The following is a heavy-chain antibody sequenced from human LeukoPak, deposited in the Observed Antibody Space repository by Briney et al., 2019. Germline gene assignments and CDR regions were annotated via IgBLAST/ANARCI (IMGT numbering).Heavy chain of an antibody. CDR1: GGSISSSSYY. CDR2: IYYSGST. J-gene: IGHJ4*02. D-gene: IGHD6-19*01. V-gene: IGHV4-39*07. CDR3: ASHSSGWYLSFDY. Sequence: PSETLSLTCTVSGGSISSSSYYWGWLRQPPGKGLEWIGSIYYSGSTYYNPSLKSRVTISVDTSKNQFSLKLSSVTAADTAVYYCASHSSGWYLSFDYWGQGTLFTVSS.